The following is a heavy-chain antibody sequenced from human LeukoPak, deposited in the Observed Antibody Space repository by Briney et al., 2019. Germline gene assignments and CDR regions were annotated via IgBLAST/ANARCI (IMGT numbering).Heavy chain of an antibody. CDR1: GFIFNNYA. Sequence: PGGSLRLSCAASGFIFNNYAMSWVRQAPGKGLEWVSAISGSGGSTYYADSVKGRFTISRDNSKNTLYLQMNSLRAEDTAVYYCAKGPSDYYYYYMDVWGKGTTVTVSS. CDR3: AKGPSDYYYYYMDV. J-gene: IGHJ6*03. CDR2: ISGSGGST. V-gene: IGHV3-23*01.